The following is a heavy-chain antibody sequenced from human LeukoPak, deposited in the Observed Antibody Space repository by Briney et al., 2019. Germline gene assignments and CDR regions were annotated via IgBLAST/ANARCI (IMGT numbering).Heavy chain of an antibody. Sequence: GGALRLSCAGSGFSFNNYWMHWVRPAPGKGLVWVSRIHSDGRITTYADSVKGRFTTAKDSARNTLYLQMNTLRVEDTAVYYCARAQDTYNSLYFDYWGQGALVTVPS. D-gene: IGHD5-24*01. CDR3: ARAQDTYNSLYFDY. J-gene: IGHJ4*02. CDR2: IHSDGRIT. V-gene: IGHV3-74*01. CDR1: GFSFNNYW.